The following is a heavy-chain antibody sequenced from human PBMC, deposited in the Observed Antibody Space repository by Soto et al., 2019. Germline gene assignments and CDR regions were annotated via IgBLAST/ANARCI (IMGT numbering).Heavy chain of an antibody. CDR1: GYTFTGYY. D-gene: IGHD5-18*01. CDR3: AREVETAMVTDY. V-gene: IGHV1-2*04. CDR2: INPNSGGT. J-gene: IGHJ4*02. Sequence: ASVKVSCQASGYTFTGYYMHWVRQAPGQGLEWMGWINPNSGGTNYAQKFQGWVTMTRDTSISTAYMELSRLRSDDTAVYYCAREVETAMVTDYWGQGTLVTVSS.